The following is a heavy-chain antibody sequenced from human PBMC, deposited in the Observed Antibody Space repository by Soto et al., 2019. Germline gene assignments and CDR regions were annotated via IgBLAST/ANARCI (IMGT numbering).Heavy chain of an antibody. CDR3: TRDLVVATPYYYYYYGMDV. CDR1: GFTFGDYA. J-gene: IGHJ6*02. D-gene: IGHD2-8*02. V-gene: IGHV3-49*04. CDR2: IRSKAYGGTT. Sequence: PGGSLRLFCTASGFTFGDYAMSWVRQAPGKGLEWVGFIRSKAYGGTTEYAASVKGRFTISRDDSKSIAYLQMNSLKTEDTAVYYCTRDLVVATPYYYYYYGMDVWGQGTTVTVSS.